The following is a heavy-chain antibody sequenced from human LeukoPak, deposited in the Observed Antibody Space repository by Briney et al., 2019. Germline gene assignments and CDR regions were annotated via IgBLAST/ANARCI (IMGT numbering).Heavy chain of an antibody. D-gene: IGHD6-13*01. Sequence: GESLKISCKGSGYSFTNYWIGWVRQMPGKGLEWMGIIYPGDSDTRYGPSFQGQVTISADSSISTAYLQWSSLQASDTAMYYCARLGSSSRKYYYYGMDVWGQGTTVTVSS. CDR1: GYSFTNYW. J-gene: IGHJ6*02. CDR2: IYPGDSDT. V-gene: IGHV5-51*01. CDR3: ARLGSSSRKYYYYGMDV.